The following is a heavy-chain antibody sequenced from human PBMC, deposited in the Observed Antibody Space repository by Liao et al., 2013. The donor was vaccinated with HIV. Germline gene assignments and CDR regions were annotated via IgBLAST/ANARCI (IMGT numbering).Heavy chain of an antibody. CDR1: GGAIYSYY. J-gene: IGHJ6*03. CDR3: VRMNLSLSPRYYYYYMDV. Sequence: QVQLQESGPGLVKPSETLSLTCTVSGGAIYSYYWNWIRQPPGKGLEWIGYISYTANTNYNPSLKSRVAISLDKSKKQFSLSLSSVTAADTAIYYCVRMNLSLSPRYYYYYMDVWDKGTTVTVSS. CDR2: ISYTANT. D-gene: IGHD1-14*01. V-gene: IGHV4-59*01.